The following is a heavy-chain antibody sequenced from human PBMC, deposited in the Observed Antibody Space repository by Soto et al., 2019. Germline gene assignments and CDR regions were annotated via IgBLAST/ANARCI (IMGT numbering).Heavy chain of an antibody. CDR2: IYYSGST. J-gene: IGHJ3*02. CDR3: ARRYGGAFDI. V-gene: IGHV4-59*01. CDR1: GGSINSYY. D-gene: IGHD3-10*01. Sequence: QVQLQESGPGLVKPSETLSLTCTVSGGSINSYYWSWIRQPPGKGLEWIGYIYYSGSTNYNPSLKSRVTISVDTSKNQISLKLSSVTAADTAVYYCARRYGGAFDIWDQGTMVTVSS.